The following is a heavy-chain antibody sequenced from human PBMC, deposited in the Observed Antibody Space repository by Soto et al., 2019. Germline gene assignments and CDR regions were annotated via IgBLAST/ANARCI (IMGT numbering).Heavy chain of an antibody. CDR1: GGSISSYY. Sequence: PSEALSLSCAVSGGSISSYYGSWIRQPPGKGLEWIGYIYYSGSTNYNPSLKSRVTISVDTSKNQFSLKLSSVTAADTAVYYCARITMVRGVPPPNYYYYGMDVWGQGTTVTVSS. V-gene: IGHV4-59*01. CDR3: ARITMVRGVPPPNYYYYGMDV. D-gene: IGHD3-10*01. CDR2: IYYSGST. J-gene: IGHJ6*02.